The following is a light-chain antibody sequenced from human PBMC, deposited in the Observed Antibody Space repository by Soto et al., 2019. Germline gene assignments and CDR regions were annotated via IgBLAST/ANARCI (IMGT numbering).Light chain of an antibody. CDR1: QSVSRY. J-gene: IGKJ1*01. Sequence: EIVFSQSPAILSLSPGDRATLSCRASQSVSRYLAWYQQKPGQAPRLLIYDASDRATGIPARFSGSGSGTDFTITISSLEHEDFAVYYCQQRSNWPRTFGQGTKVEIK. CDR2: DAS. CDR3: QQRSNWPRT. V-gene: IGKV3-11*01.